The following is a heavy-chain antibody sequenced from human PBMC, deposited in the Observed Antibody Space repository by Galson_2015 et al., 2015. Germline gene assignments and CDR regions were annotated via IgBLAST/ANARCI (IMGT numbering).Heavy chain of an antibody. J-gene: IGHJ4*02. CDR3: AKWVGSDFYYPNDY. CDR1: GFTFRSYD. V-gene: IGHV3-23*01. CDR2: ITASGGSP. Sequence: SLRLSCAVSGFTFRSYDMSWVRQAPGKGLEWVSLITASGGSPYYADSVKRRFTISRDNSKNTLYLQMSSLRAEDTAMYFCAKWVGSDFYYPNDYWGQGTPVAVSS. D-gene: IGHD3-22*01.